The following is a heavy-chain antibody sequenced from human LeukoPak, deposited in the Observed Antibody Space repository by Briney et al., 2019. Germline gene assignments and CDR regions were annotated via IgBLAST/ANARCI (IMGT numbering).Heavy chain of an antibody. J-gene: IGHJ4*02. V-gene: IGHV3-30*04. CDR2: ILYDGSNK. Sequence: GRSLRLSCAASGFTFSSYAMHWVRQAPGKGLEWVAVILYDGSNKYYADSVKGRFTISRDNSKNTLYLQMNSLRAEDTAVYYCAKDSSVFHYDSRNFDYWGQGTLVTVSS. CDR3: AKDSSVFHYDSRNFDY. D-gene: IGHD3-22*01. CDR1: GFTFSSYA.